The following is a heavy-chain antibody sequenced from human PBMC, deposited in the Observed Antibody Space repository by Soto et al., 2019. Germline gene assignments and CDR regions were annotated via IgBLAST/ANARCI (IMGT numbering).Heavy chain of an antibody. CDR1: GGSITSGAYY. J-gene: IGHJ5*02. V-gene: IGHV4-31*11. CDR3: ARYYFDSSGYSNWFDP. D-gene: IGHD3-22*01. CDR2: IHYSGRT. Sequence: SETLSLTCAVSGGSITSGAYYWTWIRQHPGKGLEWIAYIHYSGRTYYNPSLKSRVTISVDTSNNQFSLKLSSVTAADTAVYYCARYYFDSSGYSNWFDPWGQGTMVTVYS.